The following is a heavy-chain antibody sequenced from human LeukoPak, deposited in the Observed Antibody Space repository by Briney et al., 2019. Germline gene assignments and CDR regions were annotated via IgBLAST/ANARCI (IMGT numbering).Heavy chain of an antibody. V-gene: IGHV4-59*08. J-gene: IGHJ6*03. D-gene: IGHD2-21*01. CDR2: IYYTGST. CDR1: GGSISSYY. Sequence: PSETLSLTCTVSGGSISSYYWSWIRQPPGKGLEWIGYIYYTGSTNYNPSLKSRVTISLDTSKNQFSLKLSSVTAADMAMYYCARLPLFHYMDVWGKGTTVTVSS. CDR3: ARLPLFHYMDV.